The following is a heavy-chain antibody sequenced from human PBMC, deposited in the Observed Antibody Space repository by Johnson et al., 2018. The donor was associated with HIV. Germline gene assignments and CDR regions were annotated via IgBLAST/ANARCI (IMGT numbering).Heavy chain of an antibody. CDR1: GFTVSSNY. Sequence: VQLVESGGGLVQPGGSLRLSCAASGFTVSSNYMSWVRQAPGKGLEWVSVIYSGGSTYYADSVKGRFTISRDNSKNTLDLQMNSLRAEDTAVYYCARDSDISLGVAGAFDIWGQGTMVTVSA. V-gene: IGHV3-66*01. D-gene: IGHD3-9*01. CDR2: IYSGGST. CDR3: ARDSDISLGVAGAFDI. J-gene: IGHJ3*02.